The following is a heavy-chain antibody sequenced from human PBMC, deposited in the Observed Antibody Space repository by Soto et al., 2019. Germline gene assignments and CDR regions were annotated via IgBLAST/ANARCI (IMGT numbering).Heavy chain of an antibody. J-gene: IGHJ4*02. CDR3: ARDTKIPANARHDGR. CDR2: INPNSGGT. Sequence: QVEMVQSGAEVKKPGASVKVSCKASGYTFTDYFIHWVRQAPGQGLEWMGWINPNSGGTNYAQKFQGRVTMTRDTSITTVYMDLSWLRSDDTATYYCARDTKIPANARHDGRWGQGTLVTVSS. V-gene: IGHV1-2*02. D-gene: IGHD2-2*01. CDR1: GYTFTDYF.